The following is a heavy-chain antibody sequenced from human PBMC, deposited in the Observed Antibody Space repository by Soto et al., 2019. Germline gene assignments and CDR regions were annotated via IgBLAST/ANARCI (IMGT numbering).Heavy chain of an antibody. D-gene: IGHD1-1*01. Sequence: QVQLVQSGAEVKKPGSSVKVSCKASGGTFSSYTISWVRQAPGQGLEWMGRIIPILGIANYAQKFQGRVTITADKSTSTDYMEMSSLRSEDTAVYYCARGREKQPPGYWGQGTLVTVSS. CDR2: IIPILGIA. CDR1: GGTFSSYT. CDR3: ARGREKQPPGY. J-gene: IGHJ4*02. V-gene: IGHV1-69*02.